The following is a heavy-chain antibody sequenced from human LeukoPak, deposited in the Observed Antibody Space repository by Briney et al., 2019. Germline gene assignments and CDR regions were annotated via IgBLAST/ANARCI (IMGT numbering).Heavy chain of an antibody. D-gene: IGHD3-10*01. CDR3: ARYGSGSYRDAFDI. J-gene: IGHJ3*02. CDR2: IYSGGST. CDR1: GFTVSSNY. V-gene: IGHV3-53*01. Sequence: GGSLRLSCAASGFTVSSNYMSWVRQAPGKGLEWVSVIYSGGSTYCADSVKGRFTISRDNSKNTLYLQMNSLRAEDTAVYYCARYGSGSYRDAFDIWGQGTMVTVSS.